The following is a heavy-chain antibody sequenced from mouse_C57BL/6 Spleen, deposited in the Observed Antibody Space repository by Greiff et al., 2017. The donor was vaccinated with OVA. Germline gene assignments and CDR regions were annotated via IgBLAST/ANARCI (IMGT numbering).Heavy chain of an antibody. Sequence: ESGPGLVKPSQSLSLTCSVTGYSITSGYYWNWIRQFPGNKLEWMGYISYDGSNNYNPSLKNRISITRDTSKNQFFLKLNSVTTEDTATYYCASYDYDGVDYWGQGTSVTVSS. D-gene: IGHD2-4*01. V-gene: IGHV3-6*01. CDR3: ASYDYDGVDY. CDR1: GYSITSGYY. J-gene: IGHJ4*01. CDR2: ISYDGSN.